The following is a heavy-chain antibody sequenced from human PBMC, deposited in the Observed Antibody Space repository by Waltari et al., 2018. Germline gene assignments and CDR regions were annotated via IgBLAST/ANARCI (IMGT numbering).Heavy chain of an antibody. CDR3: ARDVGAVTRSNFDY. V-gene: IGHV3-13*01. CDR2: IGTAGDT. J-gene: IGHJ4*02. CDR1: GFTFSSYD. D-gene: IGHD4-17*01. Sequence: EVQLLESGGGLVQPGGSLRLSCAASGFTFSSYDMHWVRQATGKGLEWVSAIGTAGDTYYPGSVKGRFTISRENAKNSLYLQMNSLRAEDTAVYYCARDVGAVTRSNFDYWGQGTLVTVSS.